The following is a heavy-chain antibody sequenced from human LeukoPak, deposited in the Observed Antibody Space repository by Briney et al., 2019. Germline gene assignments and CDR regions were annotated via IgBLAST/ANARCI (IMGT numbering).Heavy chain of an antibody. D-gene: IGHD4-17*01. CDR3: ARGHYGLDY. CDR2: IFNSGTTI. CDR1: GFTFSDRY. Sequence: PGGSLRLSCAVSGFTFSDRYMSWIRQAPGKGPEWVSYIFNSGTTIYYADSVKGRFTISRDNAMNSLYLHMNSLRAEDTAVYYCARGHYGLDYWGQGTQVTVSS. J-gene: IGHJ4*02. V-gene: IGHV3-11*01.